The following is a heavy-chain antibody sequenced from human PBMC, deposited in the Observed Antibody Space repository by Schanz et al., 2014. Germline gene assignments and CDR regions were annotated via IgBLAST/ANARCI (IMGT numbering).Heavy chain of an antibody. CDR1: GFSFTTYA. J-gene: IGHJ4*02. D-gene: IGHD3-10*01. CDR2: ISSGGGST. V-gene: IGHV3-23*01. CDR3: ARGGFGEVSYFDY. Sequence: EVHLLESGGGLVPPGGSLRLSCASSGFSFTTYAMSWVRQAPGKGLEWVSSISSGGGSTYYADSVKGRFTISRDNSKNTLYLQMKSLRAEDTAVYYCARGGFGEVSYFDYWGQGTLVTVSS.